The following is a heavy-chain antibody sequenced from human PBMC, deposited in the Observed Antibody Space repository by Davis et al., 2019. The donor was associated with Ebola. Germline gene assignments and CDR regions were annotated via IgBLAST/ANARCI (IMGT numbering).Heavy chain of an antibody. Sequence: GGSLRLSCAASGFTFSNYGMHWVRQAPGKGLEWVTLISHDGSNEYYADSVKGRFTISRDNSKNTLYLHMKSLRAEDTAVYYCAKGWFGELLFDMWGQGTRVSVSS. J-gene: IGHJ4*01. D-gene: IGHD3-10*01. CDR2: ISHDGSNE. CDR3: AKGWFGELLFDM. CDR1: GFTFSNYG. V-gene: IGHV3-30*18.